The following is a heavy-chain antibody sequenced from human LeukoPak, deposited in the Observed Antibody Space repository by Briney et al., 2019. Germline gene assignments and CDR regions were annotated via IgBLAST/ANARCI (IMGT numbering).Heavy chain of an antibody. CDR1: GYTFTGHY. Sequence: ASVEVSCKASGYTFTGHYMNWVRQAPGQGLXXXXXXNPNSGGTNYAQKFQGRVTMTRDTSISTAYMELSSLRSDDTAVYYCARVEYHYDSSGYYDYWGQGTLVTVSS. CDR2: XNPNSGGT. D-gene: IGHD3-22*01. J-gene: IGHJ4*02. V-gene: IGHV1-2*02. CDR3: ARVEYHYDSSGYYDY.